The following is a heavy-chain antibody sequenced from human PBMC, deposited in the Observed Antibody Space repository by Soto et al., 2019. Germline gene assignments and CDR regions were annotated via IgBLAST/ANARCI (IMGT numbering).Heavy chain of an antibody. CDR1: GYTLTELS. D-gene: IGHD3-22*01. CDR2: FDPEDGET. J-gene: IGHJ4*02. Sequence: ASVKVSCKVSGYTLTELSMHWVRQAPGKGLEWMGGFDPEDGETIYAQKFQGRVTMTEDTSTDTAYMEPSSLRSEDTAVYYCATNYYDSSGYLFDYWGQGTLVTVSS. CDR3: ATNYYDSSGYLFDY. V-gene: IGHV1-24*01.